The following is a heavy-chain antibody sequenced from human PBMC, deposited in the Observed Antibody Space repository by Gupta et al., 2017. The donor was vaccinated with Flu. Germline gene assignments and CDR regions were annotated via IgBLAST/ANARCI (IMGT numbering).Heavy chain of an antibody. Sequence: QEQVVESGGGVVQPGGSLRLSCAASGFSFSNYGIHRVRQAPGKGLEWVAVISYDGSNKYYADSVKGRFTISRDNSKNTLYLQMNSLTTEDTAVYYCAKDWKWNYNNYGMNVWGPGTTVTVSS. J-gene: IGHJ6*02. CDR1: GFSFSNYG. V-gene: IGHV3-30*18. CDR2: ISYDGSNK. D-gene: IGHD5-24*01. CDR3: AKDWKWNYNNYGMNV.